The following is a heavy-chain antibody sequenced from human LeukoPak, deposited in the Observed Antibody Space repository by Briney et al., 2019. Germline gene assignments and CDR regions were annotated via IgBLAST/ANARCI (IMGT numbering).Heavy chain of an antibody. V-gene: IGHV4-39*07. CDR2: IYYSGST. D-gene: IGHD3-9*01. Sequence: PSETLSLTCTVSGGSISSSSYYWGWIRQPPGKGLEWIGSIYYSGSTYYNPSLKSRVTISVDTSKNQFSLKVSSVTAADTAVYYCARGPRTMDDILTADAFDIWGQGTMVTVSS. J-gene: IGHJ3*02. CDR1: GGSISSSSYY. CDR3: ARGPRTMDDILTADAFDI.